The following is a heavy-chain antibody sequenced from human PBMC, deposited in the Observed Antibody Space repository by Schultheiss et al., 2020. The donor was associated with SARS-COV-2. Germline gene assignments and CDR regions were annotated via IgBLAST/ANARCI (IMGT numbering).Heavy chain of an antibody. D-gene: IGHD6-19*01. CDR3: ARGFIAVAGVNWFDP. J-gene: IGHJ5*02. Sequence: SETLSLTCAVSGGSISSSNWWSWVRQPPGKGLEWIGEIYHSGSTNYNPSLKSRVTISVDKSKNQFSLKLSSVTAADTAVYYCARGFIAVAGVNWFDPWGQGTLVTVSS. CDR2: IYHSGST. CDR1: GGSISSSNW. V-gene: IGHV4-4*02.